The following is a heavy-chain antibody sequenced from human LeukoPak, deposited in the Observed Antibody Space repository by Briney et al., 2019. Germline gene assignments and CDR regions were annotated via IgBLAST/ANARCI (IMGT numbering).Heavy chain of an antibody. V-gene: IGHV1-2*02. Sequence: ASVKVSCKASGYTFTGYYMHWVRQAPGQGLEWMGWINPNSGDTNYAQKFQGRVTMTRDMSISTAYMEQSRLRSDDTAMYCCARGKNWLDAFDIWGQGTVVTVSS. D-gene: IGHD1-1*01. CDR3: ARGKNWLDAFDI. CDR1: GYTFTGYY. J-gene: IGHJ3*02. CDR2: INPNSGDT.